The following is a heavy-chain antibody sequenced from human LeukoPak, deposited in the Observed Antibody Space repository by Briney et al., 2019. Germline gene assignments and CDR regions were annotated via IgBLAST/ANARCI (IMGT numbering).Heavy chain of an antibody. CDR3: ASAHSSGWYYFDY. J-gene: IGHJ4*02. CDR1: GGSISSYY. D-gene: IGHD6-19*01. CDR2: IYTSGST. V-gene: IGHV4-4*09. Sequence: PSETLSLSCTVSGGSISSYYWSWIRQPPGKGLEWIGYIYTSGSTNYNPSLKSRVTISVDTSKNQFSLKLSSVTAADTAVYYCASAHSSGWYYFDYWGQGTLVTVSS.